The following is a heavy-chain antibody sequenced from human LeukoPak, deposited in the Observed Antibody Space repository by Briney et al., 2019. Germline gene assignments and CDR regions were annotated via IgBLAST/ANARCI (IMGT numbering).Heavy chain of an antibody. Sequence: GGSLRLSCAGSRFTFSAYGMHWVRQAPGKGLEWVAFIRYDGSHKYYADSVKGRFTISRDNSKNTLYLQMNSLRAEDTAVYYCAKDAQWLVPDYYYYYYMDVWGKGTTVTISS. CDR3: AKDAQWLVPDYYYYYYMDV. CDR1: RFTFSAYG. CDR2: IRYDGSHK. J-gene: IGHJ6*03. D-gene: IGHD6-19*01. V-gene: IGHV3-30*02.